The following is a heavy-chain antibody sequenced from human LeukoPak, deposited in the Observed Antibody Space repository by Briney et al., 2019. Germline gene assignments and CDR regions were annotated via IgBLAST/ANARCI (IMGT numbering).Heavy chain of an antibody. J-gene: IGHJ4*02. CDR1: GYTFTSYG. V-gene: IGHV1-18*04. Sequence: GASVKVSCKASGYTFTSYGISWVRQAPGQGLEWMGWISAYNGNTNYAQKLQGRVTMTTDTSTSTAYMELRSLRSDDTAVYYCARDYGYDSSGYSLLYFDYWGQGTLVTVSS. CDR2: ISAYNGNT. CDR3: ARDYGYDSSGYSLLYFDY. D-gene: IGHD3-22*01.